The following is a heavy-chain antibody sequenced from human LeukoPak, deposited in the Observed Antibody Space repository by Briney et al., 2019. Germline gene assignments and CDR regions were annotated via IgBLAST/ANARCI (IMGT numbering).Heavy chain of an antibody. J-gene: IGHJ4*02. D-gene: IGHD5-12*01. CDR3: AKVYSGYDAFDY. CDR2: ISGSGDAT. Sequence: PGGSLRLSCAASGFTFSVYAMSWVRQSPEKGLEWVSVISGSGDATNYADSVKGRFTISRDNSKNTLYLQMNSLRAEDTAVYYCAKVYSGYDAFDYWGQGTLVTVPS. CDR1: GFTFSVYA. V-gene: IGHV3-23*01.